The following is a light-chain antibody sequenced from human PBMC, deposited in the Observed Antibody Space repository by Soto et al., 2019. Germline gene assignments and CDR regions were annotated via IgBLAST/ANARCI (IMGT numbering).Light chain of an antibody. Sequence: QSVLTQPPSASGTPGQRVTISCSGSSPNIGSNTVNWYQQLPGTAPKLHIYSNNQRPAGVPDRFSCSKSGTSASLAISGLQSEDEADYYCAAWDDSLNGYVFGTGTKVTVL. CDR2: SNN. V-gene: IGLV1-44*01. CDR3: AAWDDSLNGYV. CDR1: SPNIGSNT. J-gene: IGLJ1*01.